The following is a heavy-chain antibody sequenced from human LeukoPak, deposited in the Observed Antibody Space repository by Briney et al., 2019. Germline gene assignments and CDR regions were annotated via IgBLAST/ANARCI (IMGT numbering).Heavy chain of an antibody. CDR1: GFTFSSYA. D-gene: IGHD5-12*01. CDR2: ISYDGSNK. V-gene: IGHV3-30-3*01. J-gene: IGHJ6*02. CDR3: ARDGLGGYSGYDRHYYYYGMDV. Sequence: PGRSLRLSCAASGFTFSSYAMHWVRQAPGKGLEWVAVISYDGSNKYYADSVKGRFTISRDNSKNTLYLQTNSLRAKDTAVYYCARDGLGGYSGYDRHYYYYGMDVWGQGTTVTVSS.